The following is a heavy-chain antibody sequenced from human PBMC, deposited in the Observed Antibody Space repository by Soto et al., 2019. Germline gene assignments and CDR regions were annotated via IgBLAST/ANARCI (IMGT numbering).Heavy chain of an antibody. CDR2: ISSSSSYI. V-gene: IGHV3-21*01. J-gene: IGHJ6*03. Sequence: EVQLVESGGGLVKPGGSLRLSCAASGFTFSSYSMNWVRQAPGKGLEWVSSISSSSSYIYYADSVKGRFTISRDNAKNSLYLQMNSLRAEDTAVYYCAREEVTGTGAYYYYMDVWGKGTTVTVSS. D-gene: IGHD1-20*01. CDR1: GFTFSSYS. CDR3: AREEVTGTGAYYYYMDV.